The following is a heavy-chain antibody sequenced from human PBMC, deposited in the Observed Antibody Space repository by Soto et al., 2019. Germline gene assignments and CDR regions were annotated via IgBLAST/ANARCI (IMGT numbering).Heavy chain of an antibody. CDR3: AREKGDYYDSSGYYYFDY. D-gene: IGHD3-22*01. CDR2: IYYSGST. CDR1: GGSITTGGYY. Sequence: SETLSLTCTVYGGSITTGGYYWSWIRQPPGKGLEWIGYIYYSGSTYYNPSLKSRVTIPVDTSKNQLSLKLSSVTAAETAVYYCAREKGDYYDSSGYYYFDYWGPGTLVTVSS. V-gene: IGHV4-31*03. J-gene: IGHJ4*02.